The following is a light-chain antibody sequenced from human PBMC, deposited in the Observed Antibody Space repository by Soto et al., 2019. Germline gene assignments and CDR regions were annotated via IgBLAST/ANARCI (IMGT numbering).Light chain of an antibody. Sequence: DIQMTQSPSTLSASVGDRVTITCRASQSIHRWLAWYHQKPGKAPKLLMYDASTLESGVPSRFSGSGSGTEFTLTITSLQPDDFATYYCQQYSSYLYTFGQGTKLEIK. CDR2: DAS. CDR1: QSIHRW. V-gene: IGKV1-5*01. CDR3: QQYSSYLYT. J-gene: IGKJ2*01.